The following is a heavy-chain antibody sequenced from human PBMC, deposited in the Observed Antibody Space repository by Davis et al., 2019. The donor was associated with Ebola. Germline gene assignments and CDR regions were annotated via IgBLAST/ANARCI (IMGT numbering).Heavy chain of an antibody. D-gene: IGHD5-18*01. CDR2: INPSGGST. J-gene: IGHJ6*02. CDR1: GYTFTSYY. V-gene: IGHV1-46*01. Sequence: AASVKVSCKASGYTFTSYYMHWARQAPGQGLEWMGIINPSGGSTSYAQKFQGRVTMTRDTSTSTVYMELRSLRSDDTAVYYCARDGGYSYGRYYYYGMDVWGQGTTVTVSS. CDR3: ARDGGYSYGRYYYYGMDV.